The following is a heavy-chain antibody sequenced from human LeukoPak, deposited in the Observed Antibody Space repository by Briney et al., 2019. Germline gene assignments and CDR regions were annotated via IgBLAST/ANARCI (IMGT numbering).Heavy chain of an antibody. J-gene: IGHJ4*02. D-gene: IGHD6-19*01. V-gene: IGHV1-3*01. CDR2: INAGNGNT. Sequence: ASVKVSCKASGYTFTSYAMHWVRQAPGQRLEWMGWINAGNGNTKYSQKFQGRVTITRDTSASTAYMELSSLRSEDTAVYHCARVQYGVYSSGWFDYWGQGTLVTVSS. CDR3: ARVQYGVYSSGWFDY. CDR1: GYTFTSYA.